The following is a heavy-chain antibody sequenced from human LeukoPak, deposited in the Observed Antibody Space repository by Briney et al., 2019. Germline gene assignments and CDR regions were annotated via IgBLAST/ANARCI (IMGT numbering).Heavy chain of an antibody. Sequence: SETLSLTCTVSGGAITSGNNYWTWVRQPAGKGLEWLGHIYTTGGTTGRTSYNPSLKSRVTISVDTSKNQFSLKLSSVTAADTAVYYCAREGGLKYFDLWGRGTLVTVSS. CDR1: GGAITSGNNY. V-gene: IGHV4-61*09. J-gene: IGHJ2*01. CDR3: AREGGLKYFDL. CDR2: IYTTGGTTGRT. D-gene: IGHD3-16*01.